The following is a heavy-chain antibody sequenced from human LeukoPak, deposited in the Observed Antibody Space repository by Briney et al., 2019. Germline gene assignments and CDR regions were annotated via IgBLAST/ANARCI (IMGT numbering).Heavy chain of an antibody. V-gene: IGHV1-3*01. D-gene: IGHD3-22*01. CDR1: GYTFTSYA. J-gene: IGHJ4*02. CDR2: INAGNGNT. CDR3: AKAQGVVIPFFDY. Sequence: ASVKVSCTASGYTFTSYAMHWVRQAPGQRLEWMGWINAGNGNTKYSQKFQGGVTITRDTSASTAYMELSSLRSEDTAVYYCAKAQGVVIPFFDYWGQGTLVTVSS.